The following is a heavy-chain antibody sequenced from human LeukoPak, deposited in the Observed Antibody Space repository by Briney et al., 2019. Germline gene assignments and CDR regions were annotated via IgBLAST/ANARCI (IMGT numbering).Heavy chain of an antibody. D-gene: IGHD6-19*01. CDR2: ISGSGGST. CDR3: AKVIFIAVAGTDPDAFDI. V-gene: IGHV3-23*01. CDR1: GFTFSSYA. J-gene: IGHJ3*02. Sequence: GGSLRLSCAAPGFTFSSYAMSWVRQAPGKGLEWVSAISGSGGSTYCADSVKGRFTISRDNSKNTLYLQMNSLRAEDTAVYYCAKVIFIAVAGTDPDAFDIWGQGTMVTVSS.